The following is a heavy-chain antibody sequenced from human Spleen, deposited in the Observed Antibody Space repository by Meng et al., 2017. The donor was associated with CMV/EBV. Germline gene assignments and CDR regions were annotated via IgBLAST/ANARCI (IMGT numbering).Heavy chain of an antibody. CDR1: GFSLSTSGVG. V-gene: IGHV2-5*01. CDR3: AQGITIFGVVFY. J-gene: IGHJ4*02. Sequence: TFSGFSLSTSGVGVGWIRQPPGKALEWLALIYGNDDRRYSPSLKSRLTITKDTSKNQVVLTMTNMDPVDTGTYYCAQGITIFGVVFYWGQGTLVTVSS. D-gene: IGHD3-3*01. CDR2: IYGNDDR.